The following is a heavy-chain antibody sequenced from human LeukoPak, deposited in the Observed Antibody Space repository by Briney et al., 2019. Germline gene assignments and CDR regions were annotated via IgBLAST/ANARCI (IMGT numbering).Heavy chain of an antibody. Sequence: PGGPLRLPCSLWVLVFCWTWKLGVRQFPGKAPGCVSQTISDGSSTTYADSVKGRFTISRDNAKEMVYLQMNSLRVEDTAVFYCAADGKHALQIWGRGTMVTVSS. V-gene: IGHV3-74*01. CDR1: VLVFCWTW. J-gene: IGHJ3*02. CDR3: AADGKHALQI. CDR2: TISDGSST.